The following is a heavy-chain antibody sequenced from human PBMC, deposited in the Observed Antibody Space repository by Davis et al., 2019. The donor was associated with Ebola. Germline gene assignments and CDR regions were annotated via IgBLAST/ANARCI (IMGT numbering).Heavy chain of an antibody. V-gene: IGHV1-3*01. CDR1: GYIFTSYA. D-gene: IGHD3-3*01. CDR2: INGGNGDT. Sequence: AASVKVSCKASGYIFTSYAMHWVRQAPGQRLEWMGWINGGNGDTKYSQKFRDRVTITRDTSASTAYMELSSLRSEDTAVYYCASSLVWSGYYRHFQHWGQGTLVTVSS. J-gene: IGHJ1*01. CDR3: ASSLVWSGYYRHFQH.